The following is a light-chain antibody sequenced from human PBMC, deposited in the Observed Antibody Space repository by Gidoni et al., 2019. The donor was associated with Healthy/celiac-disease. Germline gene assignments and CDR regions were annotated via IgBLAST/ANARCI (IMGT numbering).Light chain of an antibody. CDR1: QSISSY. J-gene: IGKJ1*01. CDR2: AES. V-gene: IGKV1-39*01. Sequence: FQMTQSPSSLSASVGDRVTITFRASQSISSYLNWYQQKPGKAPKLLIYAESSLQSGVPSRFSGSGSGTDFTLTISSLQPEDFATYYCQQSYSTSWTFGQGTKVEIK. CDR3: QQSYSTSWT.